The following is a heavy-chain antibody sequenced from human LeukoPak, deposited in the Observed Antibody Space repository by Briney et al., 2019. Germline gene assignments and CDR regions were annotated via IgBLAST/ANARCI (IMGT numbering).Heavy chain of an antibody. V-gene: IGHV4-4*07. CDR3: SRDMVRETLMYWFDP. D-gene: IGHD3-10*01. J-gene: IGHJ5*02. CDR2: IYGSGSS. Sequence: PSETLSLTCTVSGASINGYVWSWIRQTDGGGLEWIGRIYGSGSSNYNPSFESRVTVSSDTSKNQFSLELRSVTAADTAVYYCSRDMVRETLMYWFDPWGPGIVVTVSS. CDR1: GASINGYV.